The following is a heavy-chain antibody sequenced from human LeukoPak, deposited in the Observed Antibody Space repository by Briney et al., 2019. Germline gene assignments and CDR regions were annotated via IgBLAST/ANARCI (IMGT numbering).Heavy chain of an antibody. D-gene: IGHD3-10*01. CDR3: ARHPPRGFGELSPIYYYYMDV. J-gene: IGHJ6*03. Sequence: ASVKVSCKASGYTFTSYYMHWVRQAPGQGLEWMGWINTNTGNPTYAQGFTGRFVFSLDTSVSTAYLQISSLKAEDTAVYYCARHPPRGFGELSPIYYYYMDVWGKGTTVTVSS. CDR2: INTNTGNP. CDR1: GYTFTSYY. V-gene: IGHV7-4-1*02.